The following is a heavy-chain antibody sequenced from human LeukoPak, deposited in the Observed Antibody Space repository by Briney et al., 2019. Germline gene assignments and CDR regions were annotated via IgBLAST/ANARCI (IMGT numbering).Heavy chain of an antibody. CDR1: GFTFSSYA. V-gene: IGHV3-23*01. D-gene: IGHD2-2*01. CDR2: ISGSGGST. J-gene: IGHJ4*02. CDR3: ACVPAAIQGFDY. Sequence: GGSLRLSCAASGFTFSSYAMSWVRQAPGKGLEWVSAISGSGGSTYYADSVKGRFTISRDNSKNTLYLQMNSLRAEDTAVYYCACVPAAIQGFDYWGQGTLVTVSS.